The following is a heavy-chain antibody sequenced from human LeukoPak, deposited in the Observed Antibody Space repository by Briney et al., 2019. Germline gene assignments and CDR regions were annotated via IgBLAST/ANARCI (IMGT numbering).Heavy chain of an antibody. J-gene: IGHJ4*02. CDR2: IYYSGST. CDR3: ASERAYYYDSSGYDDY. D-gene: IGHD3-22*01. Sequence: PSETLSLTCTVSGGSISSSSYYRGWIRQPPGKGLEWIGSIYYSGSTYYNPSLKSRVTISVDTSKNQFSLKLSSVTAADTAVYYCASERAYYYDSSGYDDYWGQGTLVTVSS. CDR1: GGSISSSSYY. V-gene: IGHV4-39*07.